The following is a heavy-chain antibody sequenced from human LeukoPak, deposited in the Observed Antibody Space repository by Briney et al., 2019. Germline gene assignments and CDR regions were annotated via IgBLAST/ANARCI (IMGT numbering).Heavy chain of an antibody. D-gene: IGHD3-16*02. CDR2: IYYSGST. CDR3: ARGSYVWRSYRLGGTLDY. Sequence: PSETLSLTCTVSGGSISSGGYYWSWIRQHPGKGLEWIGYIYYSGSTYYNPSLKSRVTISVDTSKNQFSLKLSSVTAADTAVYYCARGSYVWRSYRLGGTLDYWGQGTLVTVSS. CDR1: GGSISSGGYY. J-gene: IGHJ4*02. V-gene: IGHV4-31*03.